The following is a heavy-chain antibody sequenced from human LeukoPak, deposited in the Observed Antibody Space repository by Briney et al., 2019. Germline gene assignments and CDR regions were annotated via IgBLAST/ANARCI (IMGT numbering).Heavy chain of an antibody. CDR2: ISGSGGST. V-gene: IGHV3-23*01. J-gene: IGHJ4*02. CDR1: GFTFSSYA. CDR3: AKTGVGYCTGGSCSAAHY. D-gene: IGHD2-15*01. Sequence: GGSLRLSCAASGFTFSSYAMSWVRQAPGKGLEWVSAISGSGGSTNYADSVKGRFTISRDNSKNTLYLQMNSLRAEDTAVFYCAKTGVGYCTGGSCSAAHYWGQGTLVTVSS.